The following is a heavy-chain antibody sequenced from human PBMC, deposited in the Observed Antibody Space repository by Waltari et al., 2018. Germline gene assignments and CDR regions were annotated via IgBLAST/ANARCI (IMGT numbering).Heavy chain of an antibody. CDR2: ISSDASDT. CDR3: ARVSRRTYRSPVPGRHYYYGMDV. Sequence: EEQLGESGGGVVKTGDSLRLSCAASGFTVSPFWMNGARHAQGKEPLWVSRISSDASDTTYADSVKGRFTISRDNAKNTLYLQMNRLRAEDTAVYFCARVSRRTYRSPVPGRHYYYGMDVWGQGTTVTVSS. V-gene: IGHV3-74*03. D-gene: IGHD1-1*01. J-gene: IGHJ6*02. CDR1: GFTVSPFW.